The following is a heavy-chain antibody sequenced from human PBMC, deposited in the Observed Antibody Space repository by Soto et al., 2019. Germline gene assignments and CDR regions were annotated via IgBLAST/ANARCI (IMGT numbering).Heavy chain of an antibody. Sequence: GGYLRLSCAASGFTFNIYGMHWVRQAPDKGLEWVALISYDGSNQYYADSVKGRFTISRDNSKNTLYLQMNSLRAEDTAVYYCAKDGGPRYSSCWCSPAYYDGMDVWGQGSTVTGS. J-gene: IGHJ6*02. CDR2: ISYDGSNQ. D-gene: IGHD6-13*01. CDR3: AKDGGPRYSSCWCSPAYYDGMDV. V-gene: IGHV3-30*18. CDR1: GFTFNIYG.